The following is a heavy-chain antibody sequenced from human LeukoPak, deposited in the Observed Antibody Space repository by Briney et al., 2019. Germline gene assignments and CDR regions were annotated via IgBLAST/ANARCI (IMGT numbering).Heavy chain of an antibody. D-gene: IGHD4-17*01. CDR2: IYYSGST. CDR3: ARGTTVTTLGY. J-gene: IGHJ4*02. Sequence: PSETLSLTCTVSGGSISSSSYYWGWIRQPPGKGLEWIGSIYYSGSTYYNPSLKSRVTISVDTSKNQFSLKLSSVTAADTAVYYCARGTTVTTLGYWGQGTLFTVSS. CDR1: GGSISSSSYY. V-gene: IGHV4-39*01.